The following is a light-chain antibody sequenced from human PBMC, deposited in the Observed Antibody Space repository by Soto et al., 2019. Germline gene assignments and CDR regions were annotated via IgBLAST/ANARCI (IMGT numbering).Light chain of an antibody. CDR2: DAS. J-gene: IGKJ5*01. Sequence: EIVLTQSPATLSLSPGERATLPCRASQSVSRYLAWYQQKPGQAPRLLIYDASNRATGIPARFSGSGSGTDFTLTISSLAPEDFALYYCQQRSNWPVTFGQGTRLEIK. CDR3: QQRSNWPVT. V-gene: IGKV3-11*01. CDR1: QSVSRY.